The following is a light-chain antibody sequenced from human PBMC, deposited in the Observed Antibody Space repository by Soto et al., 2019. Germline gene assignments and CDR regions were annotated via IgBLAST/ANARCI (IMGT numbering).Light chain of an antibody. Sequence: QSALTQPASVSGSPGQSITISCTGTTSDVGGYNYVSWYQHHPGKAPKLMIYDVGKRPSGVSNRFSGSKSGNTASLTISGLQAEDEADYYCSSYTSSSTPSFGGGTKLTVL. CDR1: TSDVGGYNY. J-gene: IGLJ2*01. V-gene: IGLV2-14*03. CDR2: DVG. CDR3: SSYTSSSTPS.